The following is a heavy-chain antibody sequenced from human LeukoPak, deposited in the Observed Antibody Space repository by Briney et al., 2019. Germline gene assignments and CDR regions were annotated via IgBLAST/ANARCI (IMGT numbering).Heavy chain of an antibody. CDR2: IYTSGST. J-gene: IGHJ6*03. V-gene: IGHV4-4*07. D-gene: IGHD5-12*01. CDR1: GGSISSYY. Sequence: SETLSLTCTVSGGSISSYYWSWIRQPAGKGLEWIGRIYTSGSTNYNPSPKSRVTISVDTSKNQFSLKLSSVTAADTAVYYCARTVVATIGLDYYYYMDVWGKGTTVTVSS. CDR3: ARTVVATIGLDYYYYMDV.